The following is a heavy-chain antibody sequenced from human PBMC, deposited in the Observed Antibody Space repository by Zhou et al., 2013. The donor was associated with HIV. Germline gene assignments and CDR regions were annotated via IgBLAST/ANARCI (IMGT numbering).Heavy chain of an antibody. V-gene: IGHV1-69*05. J-gene: IGHJ3*02. CDR3: ARDSTALENIVVVPVNAFDI. D-gene: IGHD2-2*01. Sequence: QVQLVQSGAEVKKPGSSVKVSCKASGGTFSSYAISWVRQAPGQGLEWMGGIIPIFGTANYAQKFQGRVTITTDESTSTAYMELSSLRSEDTAVYYCARDSTALENIVVVPVNAFDIWGQGTMVTVSS. CDR2: IIPIFGTA. CDR1: GGTFSSYA.